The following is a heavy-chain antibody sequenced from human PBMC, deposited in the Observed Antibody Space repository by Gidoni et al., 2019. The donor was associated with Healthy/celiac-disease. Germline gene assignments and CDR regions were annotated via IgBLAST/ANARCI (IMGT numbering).Heavy chain of an antibody. CDR2: INPNTGDT. CDR3: ARQVSVPSAKGGAGNKWFDP. J-gene: IGHJ5*02. CDR1: GYTFTAYY. Sequence: QVQLVQSGAEVKKPGASVKVYCKPSGYTFTAYYINWVRQAPGQGLEWMGWINPNTGDTKYTQKFQGRVTMTRDTSITTAYMELTSLTSDDTAVYYCARQVSVPSAKGGAGNKWFDPWGQGTLVTVSS. D-gene: IGHD2-15*01. V-gene: IGHV1-2*02.